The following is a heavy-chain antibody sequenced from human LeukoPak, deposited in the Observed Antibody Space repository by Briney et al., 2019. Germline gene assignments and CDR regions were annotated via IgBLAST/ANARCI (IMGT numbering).Heavy chain of an antibody. D-gene: IGHD3-22*01. CDR1: GYTFTGYH. V-gene: IGHV1-2*06. Sequence: ASVKVSCKASGYTFTGYHMHWVRQAPGQGLEWMGRINPNSGDTNYAQNFQGRVTMTRDTSISTAYMELSSLRSEDTAVYYCARGQWNQYYYDSSGPGFGYWGQGTLVTVSS. CDR2: INPNSGDT. CDR3: ARGQWNQYYYDSSGPGFGY. J-gene: IGHJ4*02.